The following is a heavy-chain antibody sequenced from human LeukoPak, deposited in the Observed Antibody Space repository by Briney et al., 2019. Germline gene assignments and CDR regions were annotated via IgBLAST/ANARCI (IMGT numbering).Heavy chain of an antibody. Sequence: QPGRSLRLSCAASGFTFSLYGMHWVRQAPGKGLEWVALISNDGSKTYYADSVKGRFTISRDNSKNTVYLQVSSLRADDTAVYYCAKAVGPYYYDSSGYYKSYYFDYWGQGTLVTVSS. CDR3: AKAVGPYYYDSSGYYKSYYFDY. CDR2: ISNDGSKT. J-gene: IGHJ4*02. V-gene: IGHV3-33*06. CDR1: GFTFSLYG. D-gene: IGHD3-22*01.